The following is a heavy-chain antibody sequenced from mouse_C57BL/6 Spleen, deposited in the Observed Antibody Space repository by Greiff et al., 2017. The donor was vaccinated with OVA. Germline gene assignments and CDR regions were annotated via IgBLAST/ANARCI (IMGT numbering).Heavy chain of an antibody. J-gene: IGHJ3*01. Sequence: QVQLKQSGPELVKPGASVKLSCKASGYAFSSSWMHWVKQRPGQGLEWIGRIYPGDGDTNYNGKFKGKATVTADKSSSTAYMQLSSLTSEDSAVYFCARRTYYCSSYVFACWGQGALVTASA. CDR1: GYAFSSSW. CDR3: ARRTYYCSSYVFAC. CDR2: IYPGDGDT. V-gene: IGHV1-82*01. D-gene: IGHD1-1*01.